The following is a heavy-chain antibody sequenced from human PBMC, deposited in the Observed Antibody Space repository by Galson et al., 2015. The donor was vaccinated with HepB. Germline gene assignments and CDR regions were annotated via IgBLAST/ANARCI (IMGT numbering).Heavy chain of an antibody. CDR3: AKDLDYYDSSGYYDY. CDR2: ISGSGGST. J-gene: IGHJ4*02. V-gene: IGHV3-23*01. Sequence: SLRLSCAASGLTFSSYAMSWVRQAPGKGLEWVSAISGSGGSTYYADSVKGRFTISRDNSKNTLYLQMNSLRAEDTAVYYCAKDLDYYDSSGYYDYWGQGTLVTVSS. CDR1: GLTFSSYA. D-gene: IGHD3-22*01.